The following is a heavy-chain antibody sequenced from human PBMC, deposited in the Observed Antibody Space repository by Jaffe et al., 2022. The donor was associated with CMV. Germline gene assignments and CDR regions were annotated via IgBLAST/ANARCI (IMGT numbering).Heavy chain of an antibody. Sequence: QLQLQESGPGLVKPSETLSLTCTVSGGSISSSSYYWGWIRQPPGKGLEWIGSIYYSGSTYYNPSLKSRVTISVDTSKNQFSLKLSSVTAADTAVYYCASLIVGAPFDYWGQGTLVTVSS. V-gene: IGHV4-39*01. CDR2: IYYSGST. D-gene: IGHD1-26*01. CDR1: GGSISSSSYY. J-gene: IGHJ4*02. CDR3: ASLIVGAPFDY.